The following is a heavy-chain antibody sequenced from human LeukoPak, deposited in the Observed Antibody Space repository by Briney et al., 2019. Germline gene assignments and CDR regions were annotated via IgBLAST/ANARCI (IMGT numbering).Heavy chain of an antibody. CDR3: AKEVLRYFDWSQDFDY. CDR1: GFTFSSYG. J-gene: IGHJ4*02. D-gene: IGHD3-9*01. Sequence: GGSLRLSCAASGFTFSSYGMHWVRQAPGKGLEWVAFIRYDGSNKYYADSVKGRFTISRDNSKNTLYLQMNSLRAEDTAVYYCAKEVLRYFDWSQDFDYWGQGTLVTVSS. CDR2: IRYDGSNK. V-gene: IGHV3-30*02.